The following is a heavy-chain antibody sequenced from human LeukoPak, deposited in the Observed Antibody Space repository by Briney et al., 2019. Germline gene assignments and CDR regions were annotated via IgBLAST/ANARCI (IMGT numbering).Heavy chain of an antibody. CDR1: GFTFSSYW. Sequence: GGSLRLSCAASGFTFSSYWMFWVREAPGKGLLWVSRIIGDGSSTSYAESVKGRFTISRDNAKNTLYLQMNSLRAEDTAVYYCARGGSGNYYTTWGQGTLVTVSS. J-gene: IGHJ5*02. D-gene: IGHD3-3*01. CDR3: ARGGSGNYYTT. CDR2: IIGDGSST. V-gene: IGHV3-74*01.